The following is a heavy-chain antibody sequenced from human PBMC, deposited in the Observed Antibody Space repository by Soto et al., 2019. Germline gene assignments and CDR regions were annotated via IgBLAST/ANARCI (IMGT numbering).Heavy chain of an antibody. J-gene: IGHJ3*02. D-gene: IGHD3-9*01. CDR3: ARGTRVLRYFDWLPDAFDI. CDR1: GGTFSSYT. CDR2: IIPILGIA. V-gene: IGHV1-69*02. Sequence: QVQLVQSGAEVQKPGSSVKVSCKASGGTFSSYTISWVRQAPGQGLEWMGRIIPILGIANYAQKFQGRVTSTADKSTNTAYMELSSLRSEDTAVYYCARGTRVLRYFDWLPDAFDIWGQGTMVTVSS.